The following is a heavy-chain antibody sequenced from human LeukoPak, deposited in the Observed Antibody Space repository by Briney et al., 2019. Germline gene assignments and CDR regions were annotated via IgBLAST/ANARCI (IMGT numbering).Heavy chain of an antibody. J-gene: IGHJ4*02. D-gene: IGHD3-16*02. CDR3: ARQSVGLRLGELSSLSAAFDY. V-gene: IGHV5-51*01. CDR2: IYPDDSDT. Sequence: GESLKISCKGFGYSFTTYWIGWVRQMPGKGLEWMGIIYPDDSDTRYSPSFQGQVTISADKSISTAYLQWSSLKASDTAMYYCARQSVGLRLGELSSLSAAFDYWGQGTLVTVSS. CDR1: GYSFTTYW.